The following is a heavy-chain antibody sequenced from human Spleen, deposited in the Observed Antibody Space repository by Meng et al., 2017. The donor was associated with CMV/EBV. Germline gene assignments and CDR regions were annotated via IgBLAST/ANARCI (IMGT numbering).Heavy chain of an antibody. V-gene: IGHV3-7*01. D-gene: IGHD3-10*01. CDR2: IKQDGSER. J-gene: IGHJ6*02. CDR1: EFTFSGYW. CDR3: VRDNHGFGELRQDV. Sequence: GGSLRLSCTASEFTFSGYWMSWVRQAPGKGLEWVAKIKQDGSERYYVESVKGRFTISRDNAKKSLYLQMNSLRPEDTALYYCVRDNHGFGELRQDVWGQGTTVTVSS.